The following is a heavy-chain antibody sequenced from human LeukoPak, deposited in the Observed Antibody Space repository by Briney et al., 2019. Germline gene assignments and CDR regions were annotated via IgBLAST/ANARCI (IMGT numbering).Heavy chain of an antibody. D-gene: IGHD3-10*01. CDR3: ARARMGDYGSGSYFLDY. V-gene: IGHV3-53*01. CDR2: IYSGGST. Sequence: GGSLRLSCAASGFTVSGNYMSWVRQAPGKGLEWVSVIYSGGSTYYADSVKGRFTISRDNSKNTLYLQMNSLRAEDTAVYYCARARMGDYGSGSYFLDYWGQGTLVTVSS. CDR1: GFTVSGNY. J-gene: IGHJ4*02.